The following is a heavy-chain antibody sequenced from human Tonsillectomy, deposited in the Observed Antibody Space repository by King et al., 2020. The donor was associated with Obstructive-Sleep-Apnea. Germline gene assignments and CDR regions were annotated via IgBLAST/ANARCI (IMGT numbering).Heavy chain of an antibody. CDR1: GGSFSGYY. J-gene: IGHJ5*02. CDR2: INHSGST. CDR3: ARGWTDVVVVAAPPTTPFDP. V-gene: IGHV4-34*01. D-gene: IGHD2-15*01. Sequence: VQLQQWGAGLLKPSETLSLTCAVYGGSFSGYYWSWIRQSPGKGLEWIGEINHSGSTNYNPSLKSRVTISVDTSKNQFSLKLSSVTAADTAVYYCARGWTDVVVVAAPPTTPFDPWGQGTLVTVSS.